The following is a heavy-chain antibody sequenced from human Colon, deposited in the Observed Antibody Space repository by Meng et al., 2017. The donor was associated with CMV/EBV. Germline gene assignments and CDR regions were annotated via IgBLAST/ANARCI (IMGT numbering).Heavy chain of an antibody. CDR2: IVSNNNYI. J-gene: IGHJ4*02. Sequence: VALVESGGGLVKPGGSLRLSFAASGFTFSTYSMNWVRQAPGKGLEWVSSIVSNNNYIYYADSVKGRFTISRDNAKNSVYLQMNSLTVEDTAVYYCARDYSSGFDSWGQGTLVTVSS. CDR3: ARDYSSGFDS. CDR1: GFTFSTYS. D-gene: IGHD6-19*01. V-gene: IGHV3-21*01.